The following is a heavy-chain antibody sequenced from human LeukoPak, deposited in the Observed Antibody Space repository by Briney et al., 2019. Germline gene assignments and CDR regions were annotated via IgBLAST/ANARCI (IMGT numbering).Heavy chain of an antibody. CDR3: ARHAIGGNSVFDY. V-gene: IGHV4-38-2*02. J-gene: IGHJ4*02. D-gene: IGHD4-23*01. Sequence: SETLSLXCTVSGYSINSGYYGGWIRQSPGKGLEWIGSIYHSGSTYYNPSLKSRVTMSVDTSKKQFSLKLTSVTAADTAVYYCARHAIGGNSVFDYWGQGTLVTVSS. CDR1: GYSINSGYY. CDR2: IYHSGST.